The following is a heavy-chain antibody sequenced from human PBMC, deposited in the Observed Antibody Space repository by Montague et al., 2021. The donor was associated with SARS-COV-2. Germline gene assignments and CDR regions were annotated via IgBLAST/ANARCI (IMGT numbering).Heavy chain of an antibody. D-gene: IGHD3-10*01. CDR3: KRKGSRRSDLDY. CDR2: IYHTGSN. CDR1: SDSISTDNW. V-gene: IGHV4-4*02. Sequence: SETLSLTCAVSSDSISTDNWCTFLRPPPGELLGCVGVIYHTGSNKNKSSHNSRVSISVDKSWNQFSLMVTSVTAADTANYYCKRKGSRRSDLDYWGQGTLVTVSS. J-gene: IGHJ4*02.